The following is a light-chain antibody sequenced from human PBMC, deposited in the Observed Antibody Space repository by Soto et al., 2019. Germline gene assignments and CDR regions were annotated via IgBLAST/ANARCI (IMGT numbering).Light chain of an antibody. Sequence: QSVLTQPTSASGTPGQRVTISCSGGGFNIGTNNVNWYQHLPGTAPKLLIYSNNQRPSGVPDRFSGSKSGTSASLAISGRQSEDEADYYCAAWDDSLNTYVFGIGTKVTVL. J-gene: IGLJ1*01. V-gene: IGLV1-44*01. CDR2: SNN. CDR1: GFNIGTNN. CDR3: AAWDDSLNTYV.